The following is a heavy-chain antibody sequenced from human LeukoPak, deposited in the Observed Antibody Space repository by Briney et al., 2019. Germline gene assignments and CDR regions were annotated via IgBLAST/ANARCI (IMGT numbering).Heavy chain of an antibody. V-gene: IGHV3-48*03. D-gene: IGHD3-10*02. CDR1: GFTFSSYA. CDR3: AELGITMIGGV. J-gene: IGHJ6*04. Sequence: GGSLRLSCATSGFTFSSYAMSWVRQAPGKGLEWVSYISSSGSTIYYADSVKGRFTISRDNAKNPLYLQMNSLRAEDTAVYYCAELGITMIGGVWGKGTTVTISS. CDR2: ISSSGSTI.